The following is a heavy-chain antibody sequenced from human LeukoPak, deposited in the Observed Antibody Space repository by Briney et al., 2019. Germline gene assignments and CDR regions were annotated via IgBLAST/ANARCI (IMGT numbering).Heavy chain of an antibody. J-gene: IGHJ4*02. Sequence: PGRSLRLSCAASGFTFSSYGMHWVRQAPGKGLEWVAVISHDGSNKYYADSVKGRFTISRDNSKNTLYLQMNSLRAEDTAVYYCANETPKGSMVRGVIRKPTDYWGQGTLVTVSS. CDR3: ANETPKGSMVRGVIRKPTDY. V-gene: IGHV3-30*18. CDR1: GFTFSSYG. D-gene: IGHD3-10*01. CDR2: ISHDGSNK.